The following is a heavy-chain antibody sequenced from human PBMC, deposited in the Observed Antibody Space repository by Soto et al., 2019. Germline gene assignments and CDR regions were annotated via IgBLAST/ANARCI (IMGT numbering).Heavy chain of an antibody. CDR3: AREVPRYGMDV. Sequence: ASVKVSSKASGYTFTCYYMHWARQAPGQGLEWMGWINPNSGGTNYAQKFQGWVTMTRDTSISTDYMELSRLRSDDTAVYYCAREVPRYGMDVWGQGTTVTVSS. J-gene: IGHJ6*02. V-gene: IGHV1-2*04. CDR2: INPNSGGT. CDR1: GYTFTCYY.